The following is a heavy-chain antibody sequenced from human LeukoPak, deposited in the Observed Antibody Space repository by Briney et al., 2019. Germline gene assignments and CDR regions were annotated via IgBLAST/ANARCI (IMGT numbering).Heavy chain of an antibody. J-gene: IGHJ4*02. V-gene: IGHV3-53*01. CDR2: IYSGGST. CDR3: ASISGYYEFDY. CDR1: GFTVSSNY. Sequence: PGGSLRLSCAASGFTVSSNYMSWVRQAPGKGLEWVSVIYSGGSTYYADSAKGRFTISRDNSKNTLYLQMNSLRAEHTAVYYCASISGYYEFDYWGQGTLVTVSS. D-gene: IGHD3-22*01.